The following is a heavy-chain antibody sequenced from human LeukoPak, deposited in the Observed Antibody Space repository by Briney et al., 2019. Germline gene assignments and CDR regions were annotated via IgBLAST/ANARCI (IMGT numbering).Heavy chain of an antibody. Sequence: SETLSLTCTISGDSISSYYWSWIRQPAGKGLEWIGRFYVSGSTDYNPSLKSRATMSLDTSKNQFSLRLTSVTAADTAVYYCARDTAAHFNYWGQGTLVTVSS. CDR1: GDSISSYY. V-gene: IGHV4-4*07. CDR3: ARDTAAHFNY. CDR2: FYVSGST. J-gene: IGHJ4*02. D-gene: IGHD2-15*01.